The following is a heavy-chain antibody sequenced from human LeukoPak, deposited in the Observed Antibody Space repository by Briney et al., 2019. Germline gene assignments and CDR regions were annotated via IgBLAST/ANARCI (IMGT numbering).Heavy chain of an antibody. D-gene: IGHD6-19*01. CDR1: GDTFSGFW. J-gene: IGHJ4*02. CDR3: AIMVVGYRSDWRDY. V-gene: IGHV3-74*01. Sequence: PGGSLRLSCEASGDTFSGFWMHWVRQVPGKGLVWVARINNDGSSRSYADVVKGRFTITRDNAKKTVYLQMNSLGVEDTALYYCAIMVVGYRSDWRDYWGQGTLVTVSP. CDR2: INNDGSSR.